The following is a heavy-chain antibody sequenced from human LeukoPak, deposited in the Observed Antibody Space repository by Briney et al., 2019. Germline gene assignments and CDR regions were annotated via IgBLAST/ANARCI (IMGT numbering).Heavy chain of an antibody. D-gene: IGHD1-26*01. Sequence: ASETLSLTCTVSGDSISSSNYYWGWIRQPPEKGLEWIGTFSYGGNTYYSPSLKSRVTISVDTSKNQFSLRLSSVTAADTAVYYCARLLRGSYNFDYWGQGTLVTVSS. V-gene: IGHV4-39*07. CDR3: ARLLRGSYNFDY. CDR2: FSYGGNT. J-gene: IGHJ4*02. CDR1: GDSISSSNYY.